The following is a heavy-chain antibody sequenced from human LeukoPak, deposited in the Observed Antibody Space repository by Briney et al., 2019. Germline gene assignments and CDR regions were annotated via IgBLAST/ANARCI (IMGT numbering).Heavy chain of an antibody. CDR2: IYTSGST. V-gene: IGHV4-61*02. CDR3: AREQWLQRGWFDP. J-gene: IGHJ5*02. CDR1: GGSISSGSYY. D-gene: IGHD6-19*01. Sequence: SETLSLTCTVSGGSISSGSYYWSWIRQPAGKGLEWIGRIYTSGSTNYNPSLKSRVTISVDTSKNQFFLKLSSVTAADTAVYYCAREQWLQRGWFDPWGQGTLVTVSS.